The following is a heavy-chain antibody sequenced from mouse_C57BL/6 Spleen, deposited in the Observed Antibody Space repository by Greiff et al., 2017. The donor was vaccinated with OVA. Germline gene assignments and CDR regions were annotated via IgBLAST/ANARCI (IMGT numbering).Heavy chain of an antibody. J-gene: IGHJ1*03. D-gene: IGHD2-1*01. CDR1: GYSITSGYY. Sequence: EVQLQQSGPGLVKPSQSLSLTCSVTGYSITSGYYWNWIRQFPGNKLEWMGYISYDGSNNYNPSLKNRISITRDTSKNQFFLKLNSVTTEDTATYYCARPYGNYVWYFDVWGTGTTVTVSS. V-gene: IGHV3-6*01. CDR2: ISYDGSN. CDR3: ARPYGNYVWYFDV.